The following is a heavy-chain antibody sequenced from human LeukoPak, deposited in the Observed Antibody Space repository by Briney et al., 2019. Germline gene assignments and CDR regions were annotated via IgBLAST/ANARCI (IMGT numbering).Heavy chain of an antibody. D-gene: IGHD3-3*01. V-gene: IGHV4-34*01. J-gene: IGHJ5*02. CDR1: GGSFSGYY. CDR2: INHSGST. Sequence: SETLSLTCAVYGGSFSGYYWSWIRQPPGKGLEWIGEINHSGSTNYNPSLKSRVTISVDTSKNQFSLKLSSVTAADTAVYYCAKAPRVIRFRSNWFDPWGQGTLVTVSS. CDR3: AKAPRVIRFRSNWFDP.